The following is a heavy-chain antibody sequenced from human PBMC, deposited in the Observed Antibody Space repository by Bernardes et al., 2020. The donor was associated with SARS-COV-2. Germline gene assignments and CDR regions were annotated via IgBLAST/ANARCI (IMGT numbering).Heavy chain of an antibody. CDR3: ARDSSIFGVVTYYFDY. J-gene: IGHJ4*02. D-gene: IGHD3-3*01. Sequence: GGSLRLSCAASGFTFSSYSMNWVRQAPGKGLEWVSYISSSSSTIYYADSVKGRFTISRDNAKNSLYLQMNSLRAEDTAVYYCARDSSIFGVVTYYFDYWGQGTLVTVSS. CDR2: ISSSSSTI. V-gene: IGHV3-48*04. CDR1: GFTFSSYS.